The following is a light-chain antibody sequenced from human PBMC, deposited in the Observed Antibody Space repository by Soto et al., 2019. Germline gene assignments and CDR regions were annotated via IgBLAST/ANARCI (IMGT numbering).Light chain of an antibody. J-gene: IGLJ1*01. CDR3: CSYAGNSTFV. V-gene: IGLV2-23*01. Sequence: QSVLTQPASVSGSPGQSITISCTGTSSDVGRYNLVSWYQQHPDKAPKLMIYEGSKRPSGVSNRFSGSKSGNTASLTISGLQAEDEADYYCCSYAGNSTFVFGTGTKLTVL. CDR1: SSDVGRYNL. CDR2: EGS.